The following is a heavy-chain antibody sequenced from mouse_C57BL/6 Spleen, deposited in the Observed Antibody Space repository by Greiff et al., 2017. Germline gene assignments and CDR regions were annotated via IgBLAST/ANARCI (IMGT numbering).Heavy chain of an antibody. V-gene: IGHV2-2*01. CDR1: GFSLTSYG. CDR2: IWSGGST. CDR3: ARMGGSPYAMDY. J-gene: IGHJ4*01. D-gene: IGHD1-1*02. Sequence: VKLLESGPGLVQPSQSLSITCTVSGFSLTSYGVHWVRQSPGKGLEWLGVIWSGGSTDYNAAFISRLSISKDNSKSQVFFKMNSLQADDTAIYYCARMGGSPYAMDYWGQGTSVTVSS.